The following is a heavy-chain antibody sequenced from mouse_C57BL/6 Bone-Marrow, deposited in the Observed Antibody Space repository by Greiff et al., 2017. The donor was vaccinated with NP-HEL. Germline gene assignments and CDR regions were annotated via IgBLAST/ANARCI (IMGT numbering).Heavy chain of an antibody. Sequence: EVMLVESGGDLVKPGGSLKLSCAASGFTFSSYGMSWVRQTPDKRLEWVATISSGGSYTYYPDSVKGRFTISRDNAKNTLYLQMSSLKSEDTAMYYCARGYDGGDYWGQGTTLTVSS. J-gene: IGHJ2*01. V-gene: IGHV5-6*01. D-gene: IGHD2-2*01. CDR1: GFTFSSYG. CDR3: ARGYDGGDY. CDR2: ISSGGSYT.